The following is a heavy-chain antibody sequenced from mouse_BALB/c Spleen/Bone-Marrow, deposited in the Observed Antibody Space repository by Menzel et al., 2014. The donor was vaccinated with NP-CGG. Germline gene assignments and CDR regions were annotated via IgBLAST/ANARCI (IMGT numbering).Heavy chain of an antibody. D-gene: IGHD1-1*01. J-gene: IGHJ3*01. Sequence: EVQLQQSGAELVTPGASVQLSCTASGFNIKDTYMHWVKQRPEQGLEWIGRIDPANGNTKYDPKFQGKATITADTSSNTAYLQLSSLTSEDTAVYYCAMYYYGSSIFAYWGQGTLVPFTA. V-gene: IGHV14-3*02. CDR3: AMYYYGSSIFAY. CDR2: IDPANGNT. CDR1: GFNIKDTY.